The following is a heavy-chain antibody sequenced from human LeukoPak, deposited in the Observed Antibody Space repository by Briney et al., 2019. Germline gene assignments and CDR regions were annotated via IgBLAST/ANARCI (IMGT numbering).Heavy chain of an antibody. CDR3: ARDPLFEVVIIRAPRFDP. CDR1: GFTFSSYA. Sequence: GRSLRLSCAASGFTFSSYAMHWVRHAPGEGLEWVAVISYEGSNKNYADSVKGRFTISRDTSKKKMYLKMNSLRAEDTAVYYCARDPLFEVVIIRAPRFDPWGQGTLVTVSS. D-gene: IGHD3-3*01. J-gene: IGHJ5*02. V-gene: IGHV3-30*04. CDR2: ISYEGSNK.